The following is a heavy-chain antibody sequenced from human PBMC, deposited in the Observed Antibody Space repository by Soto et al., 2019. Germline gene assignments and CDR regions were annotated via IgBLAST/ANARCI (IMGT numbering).Heavy chain of an antibody. Sequence: EEQVVESGGDLVKPGGSLRLSCVTSGFMFSSAWMSWVRQAPGKGLEWVGRIKSKSDGGARDYAAPVKGRFSISRDDSKNTVYLQMNSLRAEDTAVYYCVEGWNDFWGQGTLVTVSS. CDR3: VEGWNDF. D-gene: IGHD1-1*01. CDR2: IKSKSDGGAR. CDR1: GFMFSSAW. V-gene: IGHV3-15*01. J-gene: IGHJ4*02.